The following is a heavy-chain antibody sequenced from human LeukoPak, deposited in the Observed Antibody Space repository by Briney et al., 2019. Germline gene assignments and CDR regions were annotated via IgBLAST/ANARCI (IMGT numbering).Heavy chain of an antibody. Sequence: PSETLSLTCTVSGGSISSYYWSWIRQPAGKGLEWIGCTHTSGSTNYNPSLNSRVTMSVDTSNNQFSLNLSSLSAADTAVYYCARDHDSSGYHAFDIWGQGTTVTVSS. J-gene: IGHJ3*02. CDR3: ARDHDSSGYHAFDI. CDR2: THTSGST. D-gene: IGHD3-22*01. CDR1: GGSISSYY. V-gene: IGHV4-4*07.